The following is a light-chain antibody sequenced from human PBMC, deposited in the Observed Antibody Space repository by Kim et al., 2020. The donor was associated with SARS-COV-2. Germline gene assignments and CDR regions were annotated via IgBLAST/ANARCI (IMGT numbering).Light chain of an antibody. CDR3: QQYGSSLPT. CDR2: GAS. V-gene: IGKV3-20*01. Sequence: EIVLTQSPGTLSLFPGERATLSCRASPSVSSSYLAWYQQKPGQAPRLLIYGASSMATGIPDRFSGSGSGTDFTLTISRLEPEDFAVYYCQQYGSSLPTFGGGTKVDIK. CDR1: PSVSSSY. J-gene: IGKJ4*01.